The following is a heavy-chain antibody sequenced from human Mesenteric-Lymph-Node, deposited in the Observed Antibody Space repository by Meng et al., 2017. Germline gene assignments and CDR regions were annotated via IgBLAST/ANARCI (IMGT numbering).Heavy chain of an antibody. CDR2: INPNSGGT. CDR1: GYTFTGYY. J-gene: IGHJ5*02. Sequence: ASVKVSCKASGYTFTGYYIYWVRQAPGQGLEWVGSINPNSGGTRIARKFQGRLKMTRDTSITTAYMELNSLMSDDTAVYYCAREGKTYDTFTGYYLNWFDPWGQGTLVTVSS. D-gene: IGHD3-9*01. CDR3: AREGKTYDTFTGYYLNWFDP. V-gene: IGHV1-2*02.